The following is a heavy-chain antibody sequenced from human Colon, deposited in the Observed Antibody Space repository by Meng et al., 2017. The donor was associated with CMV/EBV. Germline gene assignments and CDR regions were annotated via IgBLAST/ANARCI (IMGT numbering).Heavy chain of an antibody. D-gene: IGHD6-19*01. CDR1: GGSVNNGSNY. CDR2: ISYSGNT. J-gene: IGHJ4*02. CDR3: ARESSGWSTGIDY. V-gene: IGHV4-61*01. Sequence: SETLSLTCSVSGGSVNNGSNYWTWIWQPPGKGLEWIGYISYSGNTNYNPSLKSRVTISLDTSRNQFSLKLTSMNAADTAIYYCARESSGWSTGIDYWGQGTLVTVFS.